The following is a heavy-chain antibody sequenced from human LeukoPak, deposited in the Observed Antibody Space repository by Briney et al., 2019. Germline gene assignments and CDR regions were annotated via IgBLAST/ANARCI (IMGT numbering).Heavy chain of an antibody. CDR3: AHATGGGDY. V-gene: IGHV1-2*02. CDR2: INSYSGET. Sequence: ASVKVSCKASGYTFTGYHMHWVRQAPGQGLEWMGWINSYSGETNYAQKFQGRVTMARDTSISTAYVELSRLTSDDTAVYYCAHATGGGDYWGQGTLVTVSS. D-gene: IGHD1-14*01. J-gene: IGHJ4*02. CDR1: GYTFTGYH.